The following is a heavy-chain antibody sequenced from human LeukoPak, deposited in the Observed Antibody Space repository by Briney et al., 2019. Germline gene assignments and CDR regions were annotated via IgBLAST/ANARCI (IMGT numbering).Heavy chain of an antibody. CDR1: GGSISSDY. D-gene: IGHD1-26*01. J-gene: IGHJ4*02. CDR3: ARVVGATGSSDY. Sequence: PSETLSLTCTVSGGSISSDYWSWIRQPPGKGLEWIGYIYYIGSTNYNPSLKSRLTISVDTSKSHFSLKLSPVTAADTAVYYCARVVGATGSSDYWGQGTLVTVSS. CDR2: IYYIGST. V-gene: IGHV4-59*01.